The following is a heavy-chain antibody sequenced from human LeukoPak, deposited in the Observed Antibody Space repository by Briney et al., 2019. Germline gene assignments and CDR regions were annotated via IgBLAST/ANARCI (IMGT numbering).Heavy chain of an antibody. Sequence: PSETLSLTCTVSGGSISSTSYYWGWIRQPPGKGLEWIGCIYYSGSTYYNPSLKSRVTIAVDTSKNQFSLKLSSVTAADTAVYYCARSLSGSSSLNYYYYGMDVWGQGTTVTVSS. CDR2: IYYSGST. D-gene: IGHD1-26*01. V-gene: IGHV4-39*01. CDR3: ARSLSGSSSLNYYYYGMDV. J-gene: IGHJ6*02. CDR1: GGSISSTSYY.